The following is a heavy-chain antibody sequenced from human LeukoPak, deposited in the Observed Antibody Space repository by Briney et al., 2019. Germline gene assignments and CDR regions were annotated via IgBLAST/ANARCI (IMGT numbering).Heavy chain of an antibody. CDR1: GGSFSRYY. D-gene: IGHD6-13*01. CDR3: ARGRGISAAGRVPFDY. V-gene: IGHV4-34*01. CDR2: INHSGST. Sequence: SETLSLTCAVYGGSFSRYYWSWIRQPPGKGLEWIGEINHSGSTNYNPSLKSRVTISVDTSKNQFSLKLSSVTAADTAVYYCARGRGISAAGRVPFDYWGQGTLVTVSS. J-gene: IGHJ4*02.